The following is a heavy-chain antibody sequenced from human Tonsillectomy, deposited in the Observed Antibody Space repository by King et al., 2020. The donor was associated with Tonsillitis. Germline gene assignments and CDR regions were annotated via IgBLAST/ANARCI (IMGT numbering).Heavy chain of an antibody. J-gene: IGHJ4*02. V-gene: IGHV7-4-1*02. D-gene: IGHD2-2*01. CDR1: GYTFTSYA. CDR2: INTNTGNP. CDR3: AREFKRDCSSTSCHFLY. Sequence: QLVQSGSELKKPGASVKVSCKASGYTFTSYAMNWVRQAPGQGLEWMGWINTNTGNPTYAQGFTGRFVFSLDTSVTTAYLQISSLNAEDTAVYYCAREFKRDCSSTSCHFLYWGQGTLVTVSS.